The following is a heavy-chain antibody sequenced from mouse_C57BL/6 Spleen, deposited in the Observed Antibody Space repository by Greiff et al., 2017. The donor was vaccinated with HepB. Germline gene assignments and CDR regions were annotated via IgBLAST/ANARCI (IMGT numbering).Heavy chain of an antibody. CDR2: INPNNGGT. V-gene: IGHV1-26*01. Sequence: VQLQQSGPELVKPGASAKISCKASGYTFTDYYMNWVKQSHGKSLEWIGDINPNNGGTSYNQKFKGKATLTVDKSSSTAYMELRSLTSEDSAVYYCARLWTNWDDAMDYWGQGTSVTVSS. CDR3: ARLWTNWDDAMDY. J-gene: IGHJ4*01. CDR1: GYTFTDYY. D-gene: IGHD4-1*01.